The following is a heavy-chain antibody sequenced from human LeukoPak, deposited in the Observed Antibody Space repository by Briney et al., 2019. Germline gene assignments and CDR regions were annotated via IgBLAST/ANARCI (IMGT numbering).Heavy chain of an antibody. D-gene: IGHD2-15*01. CDR2: ISYDGSDK. CDR3: ARVRATDGVVVVAATLGAFDI. CDR1: GFTFSSYA. V-gene: IGHV3-30-3*01. J-gene: IGHJ3*02. Sequence: TGGSLRLSCAASGFTFSSYAMHWVRQAPGKGLEWVAVISYDGSDKYYADSVKGRFTISRDNSKNTLYLQMNSLRAEDTAVYYCARVRATDGVVVVAATLGAFDIWGQGTMVTVSS.